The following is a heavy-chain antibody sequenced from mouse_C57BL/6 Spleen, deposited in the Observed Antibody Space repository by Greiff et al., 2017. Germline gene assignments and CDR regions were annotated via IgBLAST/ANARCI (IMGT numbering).Heavy chain of an antibody. D-gene: IGHD1-1*01. CDR3: TGFYYYGSSYDYAMDY. V-gene: IGHV6-3*01. Sequence: EVQVVESGGGLVQPGGSMKLSCVASGFTFSNYWMNWVRQSPEKGLEWVAQIRLKSDNYATHYAESVKGRFTISRDDSKSSVYLQMNNLRAEDTGIYYCTGFYYYGSSYDYAMDYWGQGTSVTVSS. J-gene: IGHJ4*01. CDR1: GFTFSNYW. CDR2: IRLKSDNYAT.